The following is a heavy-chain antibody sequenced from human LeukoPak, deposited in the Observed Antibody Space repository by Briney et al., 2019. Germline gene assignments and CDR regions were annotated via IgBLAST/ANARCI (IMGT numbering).Heavy chain of an antibody. J-gene: IGHJ6*02. CDR1: GFTFSSYS. Sequence: PGGSLRLSCAASGFTFSSYSMNWVRQAPGKGLEWVAFIRYDGSNKYYADSVKGRFTISRDNSKNTLYLQMNSLRAEDTAVYYCAKDLDCSSTSCYEDVWGQGTTVTVSS. CDR3: AKDLDCSSTSCYEDV. CDR2: IRYDGSNK. V-gene: IGHV3-30*02. D-gene: IGHD2-2*01.